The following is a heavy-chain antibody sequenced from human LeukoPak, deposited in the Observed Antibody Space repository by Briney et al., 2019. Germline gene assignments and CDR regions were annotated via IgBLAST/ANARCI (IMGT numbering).Heavy chain of an antibody. V-gene: IGHV3-30-3*01. Sequence: GGSLRLSCAASGFTFSSYAMHWVRQAPGKGPEWVAVISYDGSNKYYADSVKGRFTISRDNSKNTLYLQMNSLRAEDTAVYYCARDARTTVVTSHGDYWGQGTLVTVSS. CDR1: GFTFSSYA. J-gene: IGHJ4*02. CDR3: ARDARTTVVTSHGDY. D-gene: IGHD4-23*01. CDR2: ISYDGSNK.